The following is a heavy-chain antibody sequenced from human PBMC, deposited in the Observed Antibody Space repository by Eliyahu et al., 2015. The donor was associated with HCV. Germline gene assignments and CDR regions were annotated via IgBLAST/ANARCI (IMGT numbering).Heavy chain of an antibody. D-gene: IGHD6-6*01. CDR1: GYSFITYW. Sequence: EVQLVQSGAEMKKPGESLTISCKGSGYSFITYWISWVRQMPGNDLEWVGRIDPSDSYTNYSPSFQGRVTISADKSITTAYLQWSSLKASDTAIYYCVRQIFSSSAPLNDYWGQGTLVTVSS. CDR3: VRQIFSSSAPLNDY. J-gene: IGHJ4*02. V-gene: IGHV5-10-1*01. CDR2: IDPSDSYT.